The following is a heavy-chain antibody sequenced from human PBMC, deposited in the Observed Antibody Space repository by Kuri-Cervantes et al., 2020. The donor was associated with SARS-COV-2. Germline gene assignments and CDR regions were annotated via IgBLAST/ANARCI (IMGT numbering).Heavy chain of an antibody. CDR3: ARVRGDYVP. CDR1: GLTVSSNY. D-gene: IGHD3-16*01. CDR2: IYSGGST. J-gene: IGHJ5*02. V-gene: IGHV3-53*01. Sequence: GGSLRLSCAASGLTVSSNYMSWVRQAPGKGLEWVSLIYSGGSTYYADSVKGRFTIPRDNSKNTLYLQMNSLRAEDTAVYYCARVRGDYVPWGQGTLVTVSS.